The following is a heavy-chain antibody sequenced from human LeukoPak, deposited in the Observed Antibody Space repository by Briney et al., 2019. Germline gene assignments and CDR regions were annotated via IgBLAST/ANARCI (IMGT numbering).Heavy chain of an antibody. V-gene: IGHV1-18*01. CDR1: GYTFTTYG. D-gene: IGHD3-22*01. CDR3: ARSTVDFSGYYYEDY. J-gene: IGHJ4*02. Sequence: ASVKVSCKASGYTFTTYGISWMRQAPGQGLEWMGWISPYNDNTNYAQKFQARVTMTTDTSTSTAYMEVRSLRSDDTAVFYCARSTVDFSGYYYEDYWGQGTLVTVSS. CDR2: ISPYNDNT.